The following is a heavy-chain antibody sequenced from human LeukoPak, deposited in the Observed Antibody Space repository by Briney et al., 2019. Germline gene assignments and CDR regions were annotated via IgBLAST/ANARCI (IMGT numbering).Heavy chain of an antibody. CDR1: GFTVSSNY. D-gene: IGHD1-26*01. Sequence: GGSLRLSCAASGFTVSSNYMSWVRQAPGKGLEWVSVIYSGGSTYYADSVKGRFTISRDNSKNTMYLQMNNLREEDTAVYYCTRDPILGAPDYFDYWGQGTLVTVSS. V-gene: IGHV3-53*01. CDR2: IYSGGST. CDR3: TRDPILGAPDYFDY. J-gene: IGHJ4*02.